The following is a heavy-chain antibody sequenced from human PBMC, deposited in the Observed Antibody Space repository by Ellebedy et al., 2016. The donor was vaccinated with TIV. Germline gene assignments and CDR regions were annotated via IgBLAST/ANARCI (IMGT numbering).Heavy chain of an antibody. D-gene: IGHD3-9*01. CDR2: ISPSSSYI. CDR1: VFTFSNYV. V-gene: IGHV3-21*04. J-gene: IGHJ6*02. CDR3: AGRPLTGSCNGDHYYGIND. Sequence: GESLKISCAASVFTFSNYVFNWVRQAPGKGLEWVSSISPSSSYIQYADSVKGRFTISRENAKNSLYLQMNSLRAEDTAVYYCAGRPLTGSCNGDHYYGINDWGQGTTVTVSS.